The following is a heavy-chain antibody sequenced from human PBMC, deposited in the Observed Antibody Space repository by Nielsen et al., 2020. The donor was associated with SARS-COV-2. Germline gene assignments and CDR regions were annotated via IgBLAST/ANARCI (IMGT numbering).Heavy chain of an antibody. V-gene: IGHV3-9*01. J-gene: IGHJ6*02. CDR1: GFTFDDYA. CDR2: ISWNSGSI. Sequence: SLKISCAASGFTFDDYAMHWVRQAPVKGLEWVSGISWNSGSIGYADSVKGRFTISRDNAKNSLYLQMNSLRAEDTALYHCANAPSVHYGMDVWGQGTTVTVSS. CDR3: ANAPSVHYGMDV.